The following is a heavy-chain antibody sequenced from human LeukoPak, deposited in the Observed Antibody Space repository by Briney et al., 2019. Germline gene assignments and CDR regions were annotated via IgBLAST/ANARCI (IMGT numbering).Heavy chain of an antibody. Sequence: GGSLRLSCAASGFTFSGYAMSWVRQAPGKGLEWVSYISSSGSTIYYADSVKGRFTISRDNAKNSLYLQMNSLRAEDTAVYYCAREIDYDEAYAFDIWGQGTMVTVSS. CDR2: ISSSGSTI. V-gene: IGHV3-11*01. J-gene: IGHJ3*02. CDR3: AREIDYDEAYAFDI. D-gene: IGHD3-22*01. CDR1: GFTFSGYA.